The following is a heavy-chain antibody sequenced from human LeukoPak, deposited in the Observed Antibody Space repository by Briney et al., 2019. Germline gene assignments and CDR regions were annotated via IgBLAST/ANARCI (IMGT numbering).Heavy chain of an antibody. V-gene: IGHV3-49*04. J-gene: IGHJ3*02. Sequence: GRSLRLSCAASGFTFSSYGMHWVRQAPGKGLEWVGFIRSKAYGGTTKNAASVRGRFTISRDDSRSIAYLQMNSLKTEDTAVYYCTRRYNYDSSGYYYVRDAFDIWGQGTMVTVSS. CDR3: TRRYNYDSSGYYYVRDAFDI. CDR1: GFTFSSYG. CDR2: IRSKAYGGTT. D-gene: IGHD3-22*01.